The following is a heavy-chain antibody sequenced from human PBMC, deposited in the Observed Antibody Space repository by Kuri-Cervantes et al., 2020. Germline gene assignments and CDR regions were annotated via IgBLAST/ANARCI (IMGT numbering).Heavy chain of an antibody. CDR3: AKGGSYFNYYGMDV. Sequence: LSLTCAVSEFTFSTYGMHWVRQAPGKGLEWVAVISYDGSNKYYADSVKGRFTISRDNSKNTLYLQMNSLRAENTAVYYCAKGGSYFNYYGMDVWGQGTTVTVSS. D-gene: IGHD1-26*01. CDR1: EFTFSTYG. J-gene: IGHJ6*02. V-gene: IGHV3-30*18. CDR2: ISYDGSNK.